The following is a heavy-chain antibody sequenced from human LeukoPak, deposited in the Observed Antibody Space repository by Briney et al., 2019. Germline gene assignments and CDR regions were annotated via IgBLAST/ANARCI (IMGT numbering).Heavy chain of an antibody. CDR1: GYTFNNCA. CDR2: INADNGDT. CDR3: ARGLDSSGYYLDAFDI. D-gene: IGHD3-22*01. Sequence: GASVKVSCKASGYTFNNCAMHWVRQAPGQRLEWMGWINADNGDTKYSQKFQGRVTITRDTSASTAYMELSSLRSEDTAVYYCARGLDSSGYYLDAFDIWGQGTMVTVSS. V-gene: IGHV1-3*01. J-gene: IGHJ3*02.